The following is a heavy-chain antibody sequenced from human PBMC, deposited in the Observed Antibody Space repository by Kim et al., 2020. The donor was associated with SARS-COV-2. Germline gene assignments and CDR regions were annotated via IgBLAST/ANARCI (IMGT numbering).Heavy chain of an antibody. D-gene: IGHD3-10*02. Sequence: GGSLRLSCAASGFTLRSYWRNGGRHAPGKGRVGVSRSDGDVSSTHYADSGKGRFTVSRDNDDNTVYLQMNSLRADDTAVYYCARGMFKTGFDVWGQGTTVTVTS. V-gene: IGHV3-74*01. J-gene: IGHJ6*02. CDR1: GFTLRSYW. CDR2: SDGDVSST. CDR3: ARGMFKTGFDV.